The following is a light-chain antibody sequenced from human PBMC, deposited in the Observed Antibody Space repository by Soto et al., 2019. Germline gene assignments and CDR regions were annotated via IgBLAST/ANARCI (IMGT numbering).Light chain of an antibody. J-gene: IGKJ5*01. CDR1: QSISSW. CDR2: KAS. Sequence: DIQMTQSPSTLSASVGDTVTVTCRASQSISSWLAWYQQKPGKAPKLLISKASGLESGVPSRFSGSGSGTEFTLTISSLQPDDFATYYCQQYLVYPITFGQGTRLEIK. V-gene: IGKV1-5*03. CDR3: QQYLVYPIT.